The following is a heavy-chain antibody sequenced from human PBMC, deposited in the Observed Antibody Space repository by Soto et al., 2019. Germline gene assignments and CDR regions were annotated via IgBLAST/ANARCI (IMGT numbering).Heavy chain of an antibody. V-gene: IGHV1-8*01. J-gene: IGHJ5*01. CDR2: MNPSTGNT. CDR3: ARGRIIVAGGFDP. CDR1: GYTFTSYD. Sequence: QVQLVQSGAEVKKPGASVKVSCKASGYTFTSYDIIWVRQATGQGLEWMGWMNPSTGNTDSAEKFQGRLTMTRNTSISTVYMELSSLTFEDPAVYYCARGRIIVAGGFDPWGQGTLVTVPS. D-gene: IGHD6-19*01.